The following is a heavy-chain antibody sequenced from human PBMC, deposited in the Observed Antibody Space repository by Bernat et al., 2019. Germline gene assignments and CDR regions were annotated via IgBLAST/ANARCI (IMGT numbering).Heavy chain of an antibody. V-gene: IGHV3-23*01. CDR1: GFTFSTYV. CDR2: INDSGDNT. D-gene: IGHD5-12*01. Sequence: EVQLMESGGGLVQPGGSLRLSCAASGFTFSTYVMSWVRQAPGKGLEWVSTINDSGDNTYYADSVVGRFTISRDNSKNTLFLQMSSLRAEDTAVYYCAKDHSAYNIQLDSWGRGTLVTVSS. CDR3: AKDHSAYNIQLDS. J-gene: IGHJ5*01.